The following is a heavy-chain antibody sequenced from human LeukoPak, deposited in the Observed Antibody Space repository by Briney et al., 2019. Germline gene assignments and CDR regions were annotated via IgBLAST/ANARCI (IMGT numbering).Heavy chain of an antibody. D-gene: IGHD1-14*01. Sequence: PGGPLRLSCAASGFTFSSYGMHWVRQAPGKGLEWVAFIRYDGSNKYYADSVEGRFTISRDNSKNTLYLQMNSLRAEDTAVYYCAKDTTPPKAGFDPWGQGTLVTVSS. CDR2: IRYDGSNK. CDR3: AKDTTPPKAGFDP. CDR1: GFTFSSYG. J-gene: IGHJ5*02. V-gene: IGHV3-30*02.